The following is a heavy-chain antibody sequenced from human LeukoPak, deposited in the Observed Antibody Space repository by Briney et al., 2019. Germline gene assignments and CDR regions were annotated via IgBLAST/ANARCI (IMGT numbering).Heavy chain of an antibody. CDR3: ARSLIVVVPAAHPSWYFDL. V-gene: IGHV4-31*03. CDR2: IYYSGST. Sequence: SETLSLTCTVSGGSISSGGYYWSWIRQHPGKGLEWIGYIYYSGSTYYNPSPKSRVTISVDTSKNQFSLKLSSVTAADTAVYYCARSLIVVVPAAHPSWYFDLWGRGTLVTVSS. CDR1: GGSISSGGYY. D-gene: IGHD2-2*01. J-gene: IGHJ2*01.